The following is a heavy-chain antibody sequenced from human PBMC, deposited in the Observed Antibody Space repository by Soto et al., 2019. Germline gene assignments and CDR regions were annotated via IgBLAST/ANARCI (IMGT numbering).Heavy chain of an antibody. CDR1: GYTFTSYG. CDR2: ISAYNGNT. J-gene: IGHJ6*02. V-gene: IGHV1-18*01. CDR3: ARAPRGYDFWSGYWYMDV. D-gene: IGHD3-3*01. Sequence: QVQLVQSGAEVKKPGASVKVSCKASGYTFTSYGISWVRQAPGQGLERMGWISAYNGNTNYAQKLQGRVTMTTDTSTSTAYMELRSLRSDDTAVYYCARAPRGYDFWSGYWYMDVWGQGTTVSVSS.